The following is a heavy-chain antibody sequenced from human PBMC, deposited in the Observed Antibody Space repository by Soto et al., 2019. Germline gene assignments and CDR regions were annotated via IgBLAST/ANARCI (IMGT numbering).Heavy chain of an antibody. CDR1: GYTFSNYD. V-gene: IGHV1-8*01. CDR3: ARGKRYTNDY. Sequence: QVQLVQSGAEVKKPGASVKVSCKASGYTFSNYDINWVRQATGQGLEWMGWMSPNSCRTGYAQKVQGRVTMTRNTTNSTAYMELSSLRSDDTAVYYCARGKRYTNDYWGQGTLVTVSS. CDR2: MSPNSCRT. J-gene: IGHJ4*02. D-gene: IGHD2-2*02.